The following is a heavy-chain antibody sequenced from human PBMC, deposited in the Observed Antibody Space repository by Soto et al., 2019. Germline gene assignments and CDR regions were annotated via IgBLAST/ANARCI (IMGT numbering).Heavy chain of an antibody. D-gene: IGHD1-1*01. CDR1: GFTFSTYS. CDR3: AREQEGNDVFCLAY. Sequence: GGSLRLSCAASGFTFSTYSMNWVRQAPGKGLEWVSYIRSSSTTIYYADSVKGRFTISRDNAKNSLYLQMNSLRDEDTAVYYCAREQEGNDVFCLAYWGRGTLVTGSS. J-gene: IGHJ4*02. V-gene: IGHV3-48*02. CDR2: IRSSSTTI.